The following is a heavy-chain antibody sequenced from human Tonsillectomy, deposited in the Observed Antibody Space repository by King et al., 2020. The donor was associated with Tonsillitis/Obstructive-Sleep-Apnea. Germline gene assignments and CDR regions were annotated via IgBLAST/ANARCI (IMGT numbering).Heavy chain of an antibody. J-gene: IGHJ4*02. CDR1: GFTFSGHG. CDR2: IWYDGSNK. V-gene: IGHV3-33*01. CDR3: ARYSGGNSNGCLDN. D-gene: IGHD5-18*01. Sequence: VQLVESGGGVVQPGRSLRLSCAASGFTFSGHGMHWVRQAPGNGLEWVALIWYDGSNKYYADSVKGRFTVSRDNSKNTLYLQMNSLRAEDTAVYYCARYSGGNSNGCLDNWGQGTLVTVSS.